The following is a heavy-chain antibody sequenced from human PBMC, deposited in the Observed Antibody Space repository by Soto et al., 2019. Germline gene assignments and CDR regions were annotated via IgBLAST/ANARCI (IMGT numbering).Heavy chain of an antibody. CDR1: GGSISSGDYY. CDR2: IYYSGST. Sequence: PSETLSLTCTVSGGSISSGDYYWRWIRQPPGKGLEWIGYIYYSGSTYYNPSLKSRVTISVDTSKNQFSLKLSSVTAADTAVYYCARGPSHYYDSSGYPDYWGQGTLVTVSS. D-gene: IGHD3-22*01. J-gene: IGHJ4*02. CDR3: ARGPSHYYDSSGYPDY. V-gene: IGHV4-30-4*01.